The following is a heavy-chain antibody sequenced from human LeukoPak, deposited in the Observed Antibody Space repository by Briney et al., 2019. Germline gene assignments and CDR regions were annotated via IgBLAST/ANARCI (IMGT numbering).Heavy chain of an antibody. J-gene: IGHJ6*02. Sequence: SVKVSCKASGFTFTSSAVQWVRQARGQRLEWIGWIVVGSGNTNYAQKFQERVTITRDMSTSTAYMELSSLRSEDTAVYYCAAAAYCGGDCYGMDVWGQGTTVTVSS. D-gene: IGHD2-21*01. CDR2: IVVGSGNT. CDR1: GFTFTSSA. V-gene: IGHV1-58*01. CDR3: AAAAYCGGDCYGMDV.